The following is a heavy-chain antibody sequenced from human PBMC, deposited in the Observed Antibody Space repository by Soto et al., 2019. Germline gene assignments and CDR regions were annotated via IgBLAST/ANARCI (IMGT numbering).Heavy chain of an antibody. V-gene: IGHV3-30*18. CDR3: AKDRVGGTFYTPLGF. CDR1: GFTFSSYG. CDR2: ISYDGSNK. Sequence: GGSLRLSCAASGFTFSSYGMHWVRRAPGKGLEWVAVISYDGSNKYYADSVKGRFTISRDNSKNTLSLHLNTLKPEDTAVYHCAKDRVGGTFYTPLGFWGQGTLVTVSS. D-gene: IGHD1-7*01. J-gene: IGHJ4*02.